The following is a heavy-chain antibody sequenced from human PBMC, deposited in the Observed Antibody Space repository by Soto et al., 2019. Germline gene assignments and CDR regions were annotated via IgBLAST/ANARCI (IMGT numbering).Heavy chain of an antibody. CDR1: GFTFSSYA. V-gene: IGHV3-23*01. D-gene: IGHD1-26*01. J-gene: IGHJ4*02. Sequence: EVQLLESGGGLVQPGGSLRLSCAASGFTFSSYAMRWVRQAPGKGLEWVSAISGSGGSTYYADSVKGRFTISRDNSKYTLELQMTSGSAEDTAVYYGAGRGSGSYCHYWGEGTLVTVSS. CDR2: ISGSGGST. CDR3: AGRGSGSYCHY.